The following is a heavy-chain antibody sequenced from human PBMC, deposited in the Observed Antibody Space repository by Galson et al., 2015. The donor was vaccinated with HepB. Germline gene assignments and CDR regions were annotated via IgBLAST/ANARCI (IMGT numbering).Heavy chain of an antibody. CDR3: AREGLRVVPAAMTGADY. J-gene: IGHJ4*02. CDR2: ISYDGSNK. V-gene: IGHV3-30*19. D-gene: IGHD2-2*01. Sequence: ALRLAGAAPGFTFSSYGMHWVRKAPGEGLEWVAVISYDGSNKYYADSVKGRFTISRDNSKNTLYLQMHSLRAEDTAVYYCAREGLRVVPAAMTGADYWGQVTLVPVSS. CDR1: GFTFSSYG.